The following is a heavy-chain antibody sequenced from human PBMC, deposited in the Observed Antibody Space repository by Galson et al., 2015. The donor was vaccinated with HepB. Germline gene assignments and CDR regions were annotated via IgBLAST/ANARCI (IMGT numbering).Heavy chain of an antibody. D-gene: IGHD6-6*01. Sequence: PGKGLEWVAFIWHDGFNKFYGDSAKGRFDISRDNSRYTLYLQMNSLRAEDTAVYYCATYSSTSSFDYWGRGTRVTVSS. V-gene: IGHV3-33*01. CDR3: ATYSSTSSFDY. CDR2: IWHDGFNK. J-gene: IGHJ4*02.